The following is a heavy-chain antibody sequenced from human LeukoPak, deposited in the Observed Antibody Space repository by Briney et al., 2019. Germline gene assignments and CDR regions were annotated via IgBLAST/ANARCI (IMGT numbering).Heavy chain of an antibody. CDR1: RFTFSSYS. Sequence: PRGTLRLSCAASRFTFSSYSINWVRQAPGTGLEWFSSISSCISHIVYEDSVQGRFTIPRDNAKHSLFLPMNSLLGAAPAIPYCCRGGGGATASDVFDIWGQGTMVTVSS. J-gene: IGHJ3*02. CDR3: CRGGGGATASDVFDI. CDR2: ISSCISHI. V-gene: IGHV3-21*04. D-gene: IGHD3-16*01.